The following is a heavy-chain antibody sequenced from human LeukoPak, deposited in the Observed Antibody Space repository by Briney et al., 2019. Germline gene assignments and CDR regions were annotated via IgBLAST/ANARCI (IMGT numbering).Heavy chain of an antibody. V-gene: IGHV1-69*05. CDR1: GGTFSSYA. CDR3: ARVRVYYYDSSLDAFDI. J-gene: IGHJ3*02. D-gene: IGHD3-22*01. Sequence: ASVKVSCKASGGTFSSYATRWVRQAPGQGLEWMGGIIPMFGTADYAQKFQGRVTMTRDMSTSTVYMELSSLISEDTAVYYCARVRVYYYDSSLDAFDIWGQGTMVTVSS. CDR2: IIPMFGTA.